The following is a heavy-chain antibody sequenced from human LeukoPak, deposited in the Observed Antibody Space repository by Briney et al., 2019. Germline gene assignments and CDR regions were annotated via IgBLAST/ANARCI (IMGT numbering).Heavy chain of an antibody. V-gene: IGHV4-59*08. D-gene: IGHD3-9*01. J-gene: IGHJ4*02. CDR1: GGSMNSYY. CDR3: ARHVWLQPFDY. CDR2: IYYSGST. Sequence: SETLSLTCSVSGGSMNSYYWGWIRQSPGKGLEWIGYIYYSGSTNYNPSLKSRVTISVDTSKNQFSLKLSSVTAADTAVYYCARHVWLQPFDYWGQGTLVTVSS.